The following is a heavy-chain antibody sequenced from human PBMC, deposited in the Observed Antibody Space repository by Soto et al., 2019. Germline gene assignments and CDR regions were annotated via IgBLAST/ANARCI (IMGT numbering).Heavy chain of an antibody. CDR1: GYSFTSYW. CDR2: IDPSDSYT. Sequence: PGESLKISCKGSGYSFTSYWISWVRQMPGKGLEWMGRIDPSDSYTNYSPSFQGHVTISADKSISTAYLQWSSLKASDTAMYYCTSHIATHYYYYGMDVWGQGTTVTVS. J-gene: IGHJ6*02. CDR3: TSHIATHYYYYGMDV. D-gene: IGHD2-21*01. V-gene: IGHV5-10-1*01.